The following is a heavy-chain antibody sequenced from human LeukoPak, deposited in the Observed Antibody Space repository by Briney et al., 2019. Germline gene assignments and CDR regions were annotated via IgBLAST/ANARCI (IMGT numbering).Heavy chain of an antibody. CDR1: DGSINSYY. CDR2: IYNSGST. Sequence: SETLSLTCTVSDGSINSYYWSWIRQPPGKTLEWIGYIYNSGSTKYNSSFGSRVALSIDTSKSQFSLRLSPVTAADTAVYYCARTYDSSGYYYDGGYYFDYWGQGTLVTVSS. CDR3: ARTYDSSGYYYDGGYYFDY. V-gene: IGHV4-59*01. J-gene: IGHJ4*02. D-gene: IGHD3-22*01.